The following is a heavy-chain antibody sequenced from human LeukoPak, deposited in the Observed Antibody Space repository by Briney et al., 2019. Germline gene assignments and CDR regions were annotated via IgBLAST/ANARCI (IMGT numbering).Heavy chain of an antibody. Sequence: ASVKVSCKASGDTFTSYGISWVRQAPGQGLEWMGWISAYNGNTSYAQKLQGRVTMTTDTSTSTAYMELRSLRSADTAVYYCARGWELLGYFDYWGQGTLVTVSS. D-gene: IGHD1-26*01. CDR3: ARGWELLGYFDY. J-gene: IGHJ4*02. CDR1: GDTFTSYG. CDR2: ISAYNGNT. V-gene: IGHV1-18*01.